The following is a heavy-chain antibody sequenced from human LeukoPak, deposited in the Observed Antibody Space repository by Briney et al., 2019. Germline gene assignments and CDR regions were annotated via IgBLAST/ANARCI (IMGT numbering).Heavy chain of an antibody. J-gene: IGHJ5*02. CDR2: INHSGST. CDR1: GGSFSGYY. D-gene: IGHD6-6*01. Sequence: PSETLSLTCAVYGGSFSGYYWSWIRQPPGKGLEWIGEINHSGSTNYNPSLKSRVTISVDMSKNQFSLKLSSVTAADTAVYYCARLLQLTSIAAPDPWGQGTLVTVSS. CDR3: ARLLQLTSIAAPDP. V-gene: IGHV4-34*01.